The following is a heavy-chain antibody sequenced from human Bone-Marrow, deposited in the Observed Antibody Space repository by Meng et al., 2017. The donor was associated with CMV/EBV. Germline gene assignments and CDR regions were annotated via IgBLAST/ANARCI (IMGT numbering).Heavy chain of an antibody. CDR3: AREMPRLYYDSSGYYGY. CDR2: ISSSSSYI. V-gene: IGHV3-21*01. CDR1: GFTFSSYS. Sequence: GESLKISCAASGFTFSSYSMNWVRQAPGKGLEWVSSISSSSSYIYYADSVKGRFTISRDNAKNSLYLQMNSLRAEDTAVYYCAREMPRLYYDSSGYYGYWGQGTLVTVSS. D-gene: IGHD3-22*01. J-gene: IGHJ4*02.